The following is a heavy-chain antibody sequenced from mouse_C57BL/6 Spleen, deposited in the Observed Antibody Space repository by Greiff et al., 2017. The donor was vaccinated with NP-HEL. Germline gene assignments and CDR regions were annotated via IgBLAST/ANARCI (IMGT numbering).Heavy chain of an antibody. V-gene: IGHV5-17*01. CDR2: ISSGSSTI. CDR1: GFTFSDYG. Sequence: DVHLVESGGGLVKPGGSLKLSCAASGFTFSDYGMHWVRQAPEKGLEWVAYISSGSSTIYYADTVKGRFTISRDNAKNTLFLQMTSLRSEDTAMYYCARKEGNAMDYWGQGTSVTVSS. J-gene: IGHJ4*01. CDR3: ARKEGNAMDY.